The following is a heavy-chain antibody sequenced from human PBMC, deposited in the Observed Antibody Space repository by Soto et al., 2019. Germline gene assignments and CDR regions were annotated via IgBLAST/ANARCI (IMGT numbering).Heavy chain of an antibody. CDR3: ARSLLGGCSYGYCYYYYGMDV. Sequence: KTSETLSLTGTDPGASINSHYCLWPRQPTGRGLERIGYIYYRGSHNYNPSLKSRVTISVDTSKNQFSLKLSSVTAADTAVYYCARSLLGGCSYGYCYYYYGMDVWGQGTTVTVS. V-gene: IGHV4-59*11. CDR2: IYYRGSH. J-gene: IGHJ6*02. CDR1: GASINSHY. D-gene: IGHD5-18*01.